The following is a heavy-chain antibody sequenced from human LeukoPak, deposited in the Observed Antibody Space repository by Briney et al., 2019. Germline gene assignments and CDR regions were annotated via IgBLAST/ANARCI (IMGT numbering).Heavy chain of an antibody. CDR2: IGGSGGNT. Sequence: GGSLRLSCAASGFTFNSYAVSWVRQAPGKGLEWVSVIGGSGGNTNYADSVRGRFTVSRDDSKNTVYLQMNSLRAEDTAVYYCAKNYYDNSALGWASFDYWGQGTLVTVSS. D-gene: IGHD3-22*01. CDR3: AKNYYDNSALGWASFDY. CDR1: GFTFNSYA. V-gene: IGHV3-23*01. J-gene: IGHJ4*02.